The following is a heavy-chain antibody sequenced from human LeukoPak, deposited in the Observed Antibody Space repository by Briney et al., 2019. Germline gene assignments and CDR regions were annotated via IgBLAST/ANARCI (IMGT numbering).Heavy chain of an antibody. CDR1: GLTFSYSA. J-gene: IGHJ3*02. V-gene: IGHV3-23*01. D-gene: IGHD1-26*01. CDR2: ISGSGGST. CDR3: AKDRTPIIVGAYPDAFDI. Sequence: GGSLRLSCAASGLTFSYSALSWVRQAPGKGLEWVSAISGSGGSTYYADSVKGRFTISRDNSKNTLYLQMNSLRAEDTAVYYCAKDRTPIIVGAYPDAFDIWGQGTMVTVSS.